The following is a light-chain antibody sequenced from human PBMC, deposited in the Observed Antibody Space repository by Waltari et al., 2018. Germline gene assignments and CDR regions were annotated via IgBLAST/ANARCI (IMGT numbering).Light chain of an antibody. Sequence: DIVMTQYPLSLPVTPGEPASISCTSSQSLRHSNVNYHLSWYLQKSGQSPQLLIYVGSNRASGVPDRFSGSGSGTDFTLKISRVEADDVGIYYCMQTLQNPWTFGQGTNVDIK. CDR3: MQTLQNPWT. V-gene: IGKV2-28*01. CDR2: VGS. CDR1: QSLRHSNVNYH. J-gene: IGKJ1*01.